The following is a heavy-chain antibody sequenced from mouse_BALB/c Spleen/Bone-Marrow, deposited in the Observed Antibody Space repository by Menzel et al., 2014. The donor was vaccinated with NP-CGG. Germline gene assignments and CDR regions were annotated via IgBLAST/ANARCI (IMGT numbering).Heavy chain of an antibody. Sequence: QVQLQQSGAELARPGASVKLSCKASGYTFTSYWMQWVKQRPGQGLEWIGAIYPGDGDTRYTQKFRGKATLTADKSSNTAYMQLCSLTSEDSAVYFCASPYGNYDAMDYWGQGTSVTVSS. CDR3: ASPYGNYDAMDY. V-gene: IGHV1-87*01. CDR2: IYPGDGDT. J-gene: IGHJ4*01. CDR1: GYTFTSYW. D-gene: IGHD2-1*01.